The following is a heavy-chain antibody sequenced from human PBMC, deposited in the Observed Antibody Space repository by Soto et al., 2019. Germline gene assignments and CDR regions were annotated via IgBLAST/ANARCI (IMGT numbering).Heavy chain of an antibody. D-gene: IGHD2-15*01. J-gene: IGHJ4*02. CDR2: INPKSGGT. CDR1: GYTFTVYY. V-gene: IGHV1-2*02. Sequence: QVQLVQSGAEVKKPGASVNVSCKASGYTFTVYYMHWVRQAPGQGLEGMGWINPKSGGTMYTQKFQGRVTMTWDTSISTAYMALTRLRADDTAVYYCARDLAKGGGSAGFDYWGQGTLVTVSS. CDR3: ARDLAKGGGSAGFDY.